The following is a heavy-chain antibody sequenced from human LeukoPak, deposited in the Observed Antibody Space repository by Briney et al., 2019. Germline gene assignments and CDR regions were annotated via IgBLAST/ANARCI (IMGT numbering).Heavy chain of an antibody. CDR3: ARLVGDYYCVADF. CDR1: GFTFGDYG. J-gene: IGHJ4*02. D-gene: IGHD1-26*01. Sequence: GGSLRLSCTGSGFTFGDYGMSWVRQAPGKGLEWVSVIYSGGSTYYADSVRGRFTISRDSSKNTVYLQMNGLRAEDAAVYYCARLVGDYYCVADFWGQGTLVTVSS. V-gene: IGHV3-53*01. CDR2: IYSGGST.